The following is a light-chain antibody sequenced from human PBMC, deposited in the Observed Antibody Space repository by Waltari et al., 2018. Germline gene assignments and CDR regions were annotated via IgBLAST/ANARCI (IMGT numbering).Light chain of an antibody. J-gene: IGLJ2*01. Sequence: QSALTQPPSASGSPGPSVTIPCTGTSSDVGAYNYVSWYQQHPGKAPKLMIYEVTKRPSGVPDRFSGSKSGNTASLTVSGLQAEDEADYYCSSYAGSNKGVFGGGTHLTVL. CDR1: SSDVGAYNY. CDR2: EVT. V-gene: IGLV2-8*01. CDR3: SSYAGSNKGV.